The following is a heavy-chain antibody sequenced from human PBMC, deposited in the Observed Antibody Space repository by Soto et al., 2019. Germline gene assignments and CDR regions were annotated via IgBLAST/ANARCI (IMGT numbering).Heavy chain of an antibody. J-gene: IGHJ4*02. CDR1: GFTFSTYG. CDR3: AKDITFDSSAYNY. V-gene: IGHV3-23*01. D-gene: IGHD3-22*01. Sequence: EVQLLESGGGLVQPGGSLRLSCTASGFTFSTYGMSWVRQAPGKGLEWVSSLSGDGTTTYYIDSVKGRFTISRDNSRNTLSLQMNRLRTEDTAVYYCAKDITFDSSAYNYWGQGILVTVSS. CDR2: LSGDGTTT.